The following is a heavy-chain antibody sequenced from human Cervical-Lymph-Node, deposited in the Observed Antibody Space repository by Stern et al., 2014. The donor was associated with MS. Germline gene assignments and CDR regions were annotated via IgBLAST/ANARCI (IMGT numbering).Heavy chain of an antibody. V-gene: IGHV4-39*01. Sequence: VQLVESGPGLVKPSETLSLTCTVSGGSISSSSYYWGWIRQPPGKGLEWIGSIYYSGSTYYNPSPKSRVTIYVDTSTNQFSLKLAFVTAADTAVYYCASLSGITLNLDWYFDLWGRGTLVTVSS. CDR3: ASLSGITLNLDWYFDL. CDR1: GGSISSSSYY. J-gene: IGHJ2*01. CDR2: IYYSGST. D-gene: IGHD1-26*01.